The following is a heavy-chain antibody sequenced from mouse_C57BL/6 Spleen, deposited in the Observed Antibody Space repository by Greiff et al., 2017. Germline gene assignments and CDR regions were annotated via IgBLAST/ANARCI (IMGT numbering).Heavy chain of an antibody. CDR2: ISSGSSTI. Sequence: EVKLMESGGGLVKPGGSLKLSCAASGFTFSDYGMHWVRQAPRKGLEWVAYISSGSSTIYYADTVKGRFTISRDNAKNTLFLQMTSLRSEDTAMYYCAREGELAMDYWGQGTSVTVSS. CDR3: AREGELAMDY. V-gene: IGHV5-17*01. CDR1: GFTFSDYG. J-gene: IGHJ4*01.